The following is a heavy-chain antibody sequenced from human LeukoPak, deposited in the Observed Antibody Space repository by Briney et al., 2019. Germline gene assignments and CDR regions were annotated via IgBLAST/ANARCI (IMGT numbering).Heavy chain of an antibody. Sequence: SQTLSLTCAISGDSVSSNSAAWNWIRQSPSRGLEWLGRTYYRSKRYNDYAVSVKSRITVNPDTSKNQFSLQLNSVTPEDTAVYYCAREVDIVGATSSALDYWGQGTLVTVSS. D-gene: IGHD1-26*01. V-gene: IGHV6-1*01. CDR1: GDSVSSNSAA. CDR2: TYYRSKRYN. CDR3: AREVDIVGATSSALDY. J-gene: IGHJ4*02.